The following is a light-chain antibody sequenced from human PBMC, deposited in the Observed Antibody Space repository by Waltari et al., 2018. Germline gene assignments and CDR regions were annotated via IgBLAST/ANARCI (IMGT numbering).Light chain of an antibody. CDR1: RSNIGTSY. Sequence: QSVLTQAPSASGTPGQTVPISCFGSRSNIGTSYVSWYQHLPGPAPKLLIYWNHQRPSGIPDRFSASKSDTSASLIITGLRSEDEADYFCAAWLESLSGWVFGGGTKLTVL. CDR3: AAWLESLSGWV. V-gene: IGLV1-47*01. J-gene: IGLJ3*02. CDR2: WNH.